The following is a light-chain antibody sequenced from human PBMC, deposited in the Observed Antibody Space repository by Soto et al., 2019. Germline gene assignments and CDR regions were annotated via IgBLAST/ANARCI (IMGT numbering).Light chain of an antibody. Sequence: EIVLTQSPGTLSLSPGERATLSCRASQSVSSNYLAWYQQKPGQAPRVLIYVASSRATGIPDRFSGSGSGTDFNLTISRLEPEDFAVYYCQQYGSSPITFGQGTRLEIK. CDR1: QSVSSNY. V-gene: IGKV3-20*01. CDR2: VAS. J-gene: IGKJ5*01. CDR3: QQYGSSPIT.